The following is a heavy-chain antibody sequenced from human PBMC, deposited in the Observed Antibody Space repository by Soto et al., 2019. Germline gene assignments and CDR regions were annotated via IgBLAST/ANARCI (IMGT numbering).Heavy chain of an antibody. CDR1: GFTFSSYS. D-gene: IGHD3-22*01. Sequence: EVQLVESGGGLVQPGGSLRLSCAASGFTFSSYSMNWVRQAPGKGLEWVSYISSGSSTIYYADSVKGRFTISRDNAKNSLYLQMNSLRAEDTAVYYCARDRYYYDSSGLFDYWGQGTLVTVSS. J-gene: IGHJ4*02. CDR3: ARDRYYYDSSGLFDY. V-gene: IGHV3-48*01. CDR2: ISSGSSTI.